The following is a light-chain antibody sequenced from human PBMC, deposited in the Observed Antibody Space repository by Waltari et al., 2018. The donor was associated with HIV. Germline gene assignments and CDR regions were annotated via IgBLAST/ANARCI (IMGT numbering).Light chain of an antibody. CDR3: SSYTRRGTVV. CDR1: SSDIGYYDY. CDR2: EVT. Sequence: QSALTQPASVSGSPGQSIVLPCTGSSSDIGYYDYVSWYQQYPGQAPKALIYEVTSRPSGTSSRFSGSKSATTAFLAISNLQTDAEADYFCSSYTRRGTVVFGGGTRLTVL. V-gene: IGLV2-14*01. J-gene: IGLJ2*01.